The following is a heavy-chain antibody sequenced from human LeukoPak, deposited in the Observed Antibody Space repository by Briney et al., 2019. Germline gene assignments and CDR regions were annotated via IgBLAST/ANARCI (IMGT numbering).Heavy chain of an antibody. CDR3: ARITLGGYFDY. D-gene: IGHD3-16*01. V-gene: IGHV2-26*01. CDR1: GFSLSNARVG. CDR2: IFSNDEK. Sequence: SGPVLVKPAETLTLTCTVSGFSLSNARVGVSWIRQPPGKALEWLAYIFSNDEKSYSTSLKSRLTISKDTSTSQVVLTMTNMDPVDTATYYCARITLGGYFDYWGQGTLVTVSS. J-gene: IGHJ4*02.